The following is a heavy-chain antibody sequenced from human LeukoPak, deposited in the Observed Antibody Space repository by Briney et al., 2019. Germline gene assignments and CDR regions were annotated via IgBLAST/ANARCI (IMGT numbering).Heavy chain of an antibody. D-gene: IGHD2-15*01. V-gene: IGHV3-11*03. CDR1: GFTFSDNY. J-gene: IGHJ5*02. CDR3: VGPTCLHGGYSSSYP. CDR2: ISSSSDHT. Sequence: PGGSLRFSCTASGFTFSDNYMSWFRQTPGKGLEWVSYISSSSDHTDYADSVKGRFTISRDNAKNSLYLQMNSLRADDTAVYYCVGPTCLHGGYSSSYPWGQGTLVTVSS.